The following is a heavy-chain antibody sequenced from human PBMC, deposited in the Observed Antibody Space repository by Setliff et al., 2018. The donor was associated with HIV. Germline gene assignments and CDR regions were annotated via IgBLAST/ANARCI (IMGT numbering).Heavy chain of an antibody. CDR3: ARGTRVGANDAFDI. CDR2: INPNSGGA. CDR1: GYTFTGYY. J-gene: IGHJ3*02. D-gene: IGHD1-26*01. Sequence: ASVKVSCKASGYTFTGYYMHWVRQAPGQGLEWMGRINPNSGGANYARKFQGRVTMTRDTSITTAYMELSRLRSDDTAVYYCARGTRVGANDAFDIWGQGTMVTVSS. V-gene: IGHV1-2*06.